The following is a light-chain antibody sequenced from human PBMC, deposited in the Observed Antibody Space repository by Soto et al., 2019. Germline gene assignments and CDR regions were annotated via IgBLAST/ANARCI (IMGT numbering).Light chain of an antibody. Sequence: EIVLALSPATLSLSTGERATLSCRASQSVSATYLAGYQQKPGQAPRLLIYAASSRATGVPDRFSGSGSGTDFTLTISRLEPEDFAVYYCQHYVTSPLTFGGGTKVDIK. CDR2: AAS. CDR1: QSVSATY. V-gene: IGKV3-20*01. CDR3: QHYVTSPLT. J-gene: IGKJ4*01.